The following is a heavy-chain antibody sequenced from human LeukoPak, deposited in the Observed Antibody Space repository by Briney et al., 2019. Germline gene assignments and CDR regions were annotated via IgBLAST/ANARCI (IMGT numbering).Heavy chain of an antibody. Sequence: ASVKVSCKASGYTFTSYGISWVRQAPGQGLEWMGWISAYNGNTNYAQKLQGRVTMTTDTSTSTAYMELRSLRSDDAAVYYCARDSILLRYFDWLLPSYFDYWGQGTLVTVSS. D-gene: IGHD3-9*01. V-gene: IGHV1-18*01. J-gene: IGHJ4*02. CDR2: ISAYNGNT. CDR3: ARDSILLRYFDWLLPSYFDY. CDR1: GYTFTSYG.